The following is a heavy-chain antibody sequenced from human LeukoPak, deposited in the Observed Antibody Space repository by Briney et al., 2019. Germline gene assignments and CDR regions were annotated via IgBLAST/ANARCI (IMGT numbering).Heavy chain of an antibody. V-gene: IGHV3-21*01. D-gene: IGHD3-3*01. CDR2: ISSSNNYI. Sequence: PGGSLRLSCAASEFTFSSYSMNWVRQAPGKGLEWVSSISSSNNYIYYADSVKGRFTVSRDNSKNTLYLQMNSLRAEDTAVYYCAKDQGTVFGYFNYWGQGTLVTVSS. J-gene: IGHJ4*02. CDR1: EFTFSSYS. CDR3: AKDQGTVFGYFNY.